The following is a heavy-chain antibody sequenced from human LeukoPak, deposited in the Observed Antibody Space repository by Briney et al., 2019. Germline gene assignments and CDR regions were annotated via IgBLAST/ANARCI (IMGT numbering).Heavy chain of an antibody. V-gene: IGHV4-38-2*01. CDR1: GYSISSGYY. Sequence: KPSETLSLTCAVSGYSISSGYYWGWSRQPPGQGLEWIGSIYHSGSTYYNPSPKSRVTISVDTSKNQFSLKLSSVTAADTAVYYCARLLWFGESLSFDPWGQGTLVTVSS. J-gene: IGHJ5*02. CDR2: IYHSGST. D-gene: IGHD3-10*01. CDR3: ARLLWFGESLSFDP.